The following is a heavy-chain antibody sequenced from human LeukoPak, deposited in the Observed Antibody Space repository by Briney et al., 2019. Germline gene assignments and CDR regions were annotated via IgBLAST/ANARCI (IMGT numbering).Heavy chain of an antibody. CDR3: ASLPNYDFWSGSFDY. V-gene: IGHV1-2*02. Sequence: GASVKVSCKASGYTFTGYYMHWVRQAPGQGLEWMGWINPNSGGTNYAQKFQGRVTMTRGTSISTAYMELSRLRSDDTAVYYCASLPNYDFWSGSFDYWGQGTLVTVSS. D-gene: IGHD3-3*01. J-gene: IGHJ4*02. CDR1: GYTFTGYY. CDR2: INPNSGGT.